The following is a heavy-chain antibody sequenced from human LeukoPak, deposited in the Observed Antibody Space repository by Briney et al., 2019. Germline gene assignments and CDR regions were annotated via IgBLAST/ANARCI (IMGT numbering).Heavy chain of an antibody. CDR3: ARNTGEF. CDR2: IYYSGNS. D-gene: IGHD3-16*01. V-gene: IGHV4-59*01. Sequence: TPSETLSLTCTVSGGSISGYYWSWIRQPPGKGLEWIGYIYYSGNSNYNPSLKSRVTISADTSKNQFSLNLSSVTAADTAVYYCARNTGEFWGQGTLVTVSS. CDR1: GGSISGYY. J-gene: IGHJ4*02.